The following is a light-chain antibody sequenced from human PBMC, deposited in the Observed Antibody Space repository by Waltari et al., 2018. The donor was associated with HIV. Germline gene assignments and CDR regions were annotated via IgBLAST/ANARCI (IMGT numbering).Light chain of an antibody. CDR3: ASHAGSKDV. CDR1: SSDVGAYNY. CDR2: DVT. Sequence: QSALTQPPSASGSPGQSVTISCTGTSSDVGAYNYVSWFQQHPGQAPKLMIYDVTRRPSGVPERCPGSKSGNTASLTVSGLQAEDEADYYCASHAGSKDVFGGGTRLTVL. J-gene: IGLJ2*01. V-gene: IGLV2-8*01.